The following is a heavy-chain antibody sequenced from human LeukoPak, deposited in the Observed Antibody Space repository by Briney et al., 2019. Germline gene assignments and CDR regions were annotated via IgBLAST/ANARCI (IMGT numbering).Heavy chain of an antibody. CDR2: IYASGST. CDR3: ARVPGRPAAVFDY. Sequence: PSQTLSLTCTVSGGSISSGSYYWSWIRQPAGKGLEYIGRIYASGSTNYNPSLKSRVTISVGTSKNQFSLKLSSVTAADTAFYYCARVPGRPAAVFDYWGQGTLVTVSS. J-gene: IGHJ4*02. V-gene: IGHV4-61*02. CDR1: GGSISSGSYY. D-gene: IGHD2-2*01.